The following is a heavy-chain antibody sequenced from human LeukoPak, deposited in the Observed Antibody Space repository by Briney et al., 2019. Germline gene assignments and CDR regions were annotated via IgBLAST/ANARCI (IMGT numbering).Heavy chain of an antibody. CDR2: IRCDGSST. CDR3: AKGVCATILTNDAFDI. D-gene: IGHD3-9*01. J-gene: IGHJ3*02. CDR1: GFTFSSYA. V-gene: IGHV3-23*01. Sequence: GGSLRLSCAASGFTFSSYAMNWVRQAPGKGLEWVASIRCDGSSTYYADSVKGRFTISRDNSKNTLYLQMNSLRAEDTAVYYCAKGVCATILTNDAFDICGQGATVIVSS.